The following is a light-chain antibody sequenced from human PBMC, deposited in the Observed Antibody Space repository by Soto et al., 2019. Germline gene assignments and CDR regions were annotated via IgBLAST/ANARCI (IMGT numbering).Light chain of an antibody. V-gene: IGKV3-15*01. J-gene: IGKJ1*01. CDR2: GAF. Sequence: EFVLTQSPGTLSSSPGERATLSCRASQSVSSSYLAWYQQKPGQAPSLLIYGAFTRATGIPARFSGTGSGTEFTLTISSLQSEDFALYYCQQYNDWPLTFGQGTKVDIK. CDR1: QSVSSSY. CDR3: QQYNDWPLT.